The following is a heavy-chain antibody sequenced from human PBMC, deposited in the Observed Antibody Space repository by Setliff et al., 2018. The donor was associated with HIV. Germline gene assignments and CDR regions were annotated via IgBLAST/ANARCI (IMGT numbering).Heavy chain of an antibody. D-gene: IGHD5-18*01. J-gene: IGHJ4*02. CDR1: GGSFSDYY. CDR2: MYYSGST. CDR3: ARVFVDTAVLRVLEYYFDS. Sequence: SETLSLTCEVYGGSFSDYYYTWIRQSPGKGLEWIGSMYYSGSTYYTPSLKSRITISLDTSKNQFSLRMRSVTAADTAVYYCARVFVDTAVLRVLEYYFDSWGRGTLVTVSS. V-gene: IGHV4-34*10.